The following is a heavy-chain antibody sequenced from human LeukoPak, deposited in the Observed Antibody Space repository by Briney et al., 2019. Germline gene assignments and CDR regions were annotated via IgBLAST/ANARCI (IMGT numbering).Heavy chain of an antibody. V-gene: IGHV7-4-1*02. J-gene: IGHJ5*02. Sequence: ASVKVSCKASGYTFNRYGMNWVRQAPGQGLEWMGWINTNTGNPTYAQGFTGRFVFSLDTSVSTAYLQINSLKAEDTAVYYCASTYYYGSGSLGGSWFDPWGQGTLVTVSS. CDR2: INTNTGNP. CDR1: GYTFNRYG. D-gene: IGHD3-10*01. CDR3: ASTYYYGSGSLGGSWFDP.